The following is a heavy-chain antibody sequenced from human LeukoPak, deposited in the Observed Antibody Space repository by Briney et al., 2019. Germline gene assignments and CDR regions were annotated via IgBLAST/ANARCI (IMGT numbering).Heavy chain of an antibody. J-gene: IGHJ4*02. V-gene: IGHV3-7*01. CDR2: IKQDGSEK. CDR3: ARESYDFWSGNVDY. CDR1: GLTFSSYW. Sequence: GGSLRLSCAASGLTFSSYWMSWVRQAPGKGLEWVANIKQDGSEKYYVDSVKGRFTISRDNAKNSLYLQMNSLRAEDTAVYYCARESYDFWSGNVDYWGQGTLVTVSS. D-gene: IGHD3-3*01.